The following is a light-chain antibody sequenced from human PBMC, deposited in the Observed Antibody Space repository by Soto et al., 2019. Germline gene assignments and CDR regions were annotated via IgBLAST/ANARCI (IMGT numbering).Light chain of an antibody. V-gene: IGKV1-33*01. CDR2: DAS. J-gene: IGKJ1*01. Sequence: DIQMTQSPSYMSTSVGDRVTITCQASQDISNYLNWYQQKLGKAPKLLIYDASNLETGVPSRFSGSGSGTEFTLTISSLQSEDFAVYYCQQYNNWPPWTFGQGTKVDIK. CDR3: QQYNNWPPWT. CDR1: QDISNY.